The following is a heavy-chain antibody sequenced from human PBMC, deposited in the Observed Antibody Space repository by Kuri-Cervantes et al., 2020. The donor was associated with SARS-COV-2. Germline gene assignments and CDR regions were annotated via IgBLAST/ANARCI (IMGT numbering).Heavy chain of an antibody. CDR1: GYSFTSYW. CDR2: IYPGDTDT. Sequence: GESLKISCTGSGYSFTSYWIGWVRQMPGKGLEWMGIIYPGDTDTRYSPSFQGQFTISADKSISTAYLQRSSLKASDNAMYYCAGRRDFWSGSQFDYWGQGTLVTVSS. J-gene: IGHJ4*02. V-gene: IGHV5-51*01. CDR3: AGRRDFWSGSQFDY. D-gene: IGHD3-3*01.